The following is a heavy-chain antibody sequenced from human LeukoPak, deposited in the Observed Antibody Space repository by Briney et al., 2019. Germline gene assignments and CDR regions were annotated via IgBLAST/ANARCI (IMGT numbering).Heavy chain of an antibody. J-gene: IGHJ6*03. V-gene: IGHV1-69*05. CDR3: ARDFQPRYYYYYMDV. CDR2: IIPIFGTA. D-gene: IGHD2-2*01. Sequence: SVTVSCKASGGTFSSYAISWVRQAPGQGLEWMGGIIPIFGTANYAQKFQGRVTITTDESTSTAYMELSSLRSEDTAVYYCARDFQPRYYYYYMDVWGKGTTVTVSS. CDR1: GGTFSSYA.